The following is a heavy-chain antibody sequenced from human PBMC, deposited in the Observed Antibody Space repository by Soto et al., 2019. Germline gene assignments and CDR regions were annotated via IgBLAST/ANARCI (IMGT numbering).Heavy chain of an antibody. D-gene: IGHD3-10*01. J-gene: IGHJ3*02. Sequence: GGSLRLSCAASGFTFSSYAMIWVLQAPGKGLEWVSAISGSGGSTYYADSVKGRFTISRDNSKNTLYLQMNSLRAEDTAVYYCAKSMGIRRDAFDIWGQGTMVTVSS. V-gene: IGHV3-23*01. CDR3: AKSMGIRRDAFDI. CDR2: ISGSGGST. CDR1: GFTFSSYA.